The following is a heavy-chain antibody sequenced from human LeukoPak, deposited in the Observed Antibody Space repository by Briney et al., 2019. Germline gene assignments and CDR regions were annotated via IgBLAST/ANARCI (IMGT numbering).Heavy chain of an antibody. J-gene: IGHJ4*02. D-gene: IGHD5-12*01. V-gene: IGHV1-2*02. CDR1: GYTFTGPY. CDR3: ARMLNGAYDV. CDR2: INPNSGGT. Sequence: ASVKVSCKASGYTFTGPYMHWVRQAPGQGLEWMGWINPNSGGTNYAQNFQGRVTMTRDTSFSTAYMEVSRLRSDDTAVYYCARMLNGAYDVWGQGTVVTVSS.